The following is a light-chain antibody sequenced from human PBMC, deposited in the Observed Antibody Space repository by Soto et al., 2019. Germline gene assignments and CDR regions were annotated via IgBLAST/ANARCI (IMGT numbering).Light chain of an antibody. J-gene: IGKJ1*01. CDR3: QQYNSYQWT. CDR2: KAS. V-gene: IGKV1-5*03. Sequence: DIQMTQSPSTLSASVGDRVTITCRASQSISSWLAWYQQKPGKAPKLPIYKASSFESGVPSRFSGSGSGTEFTLTISSLQPDDFATYYCQQYNSYQWTFGQGTKVEIK. CDR1: QSISSW.